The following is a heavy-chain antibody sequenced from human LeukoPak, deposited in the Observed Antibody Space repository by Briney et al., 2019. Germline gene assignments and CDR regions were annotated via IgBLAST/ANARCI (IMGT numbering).Heavy chain of an antibody. CDR1: GFTFSSYE. V-gene: IGHV3-48*03. Sequence: GGSLRLSCTASGFTFSSYEMNWVRQAPGKGLEWVSSISRSGSSGSTIFYADSVKGRFTVSRDNAKNTLYLQMNSLRAEDTAVYYCARGYRNDRYNWFDPWGQGTLVTVSS. CDR2: ISRSGSSGSTI. J-gene: IGHJ5*02. CDR3: ARGYRNDRYNWFDP. D-gene: IGHD5-18*01.